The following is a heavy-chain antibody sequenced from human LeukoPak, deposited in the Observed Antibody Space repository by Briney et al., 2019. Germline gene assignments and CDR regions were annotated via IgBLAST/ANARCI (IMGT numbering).Heavy chain of an antibody. CDR3: ARALTVVGTTVEYFDY. D-gene: IGHD1-14*01. CDR1: GYTFTSYG. CDR2: ISAYNGNT. V-gene: IGHV1-18*01. J-gene: IGHJ4*02. Sequence: ASVKVSCKASGYTFTSYGISWLRQAPGQGLEWMGWISAYNGNTNYAQKLQGRVTMTTDTSTSTAYMELRSLRSDDTAVYYCARALTVVGTTVEYFDYWGQGTLVTVSS.